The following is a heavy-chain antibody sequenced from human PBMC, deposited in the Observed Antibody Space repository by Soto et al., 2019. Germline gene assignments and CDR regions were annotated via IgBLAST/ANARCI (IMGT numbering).Heavy chain of an antibody. CDR2: ISYDGSNK. Sequence: PGGSLRLSCAASGFTFSSYAMSWVRQAPGKGLEWVAVISYDGSNKYYADSVKCRFTISRDNSKNTLYLQMSSLRAEDTAVYYCAKGAKGPMVRGVKYYYYYGMDVWGQGTTVTVSS. J-gene: IGHJ6*02. CDR1: GFTFSSYA. CDR3: AKGAKGPMVRGVKYYYYYGMDV. D-gene: IGHD3-10*01. V-gene: IGHV3-30*18.